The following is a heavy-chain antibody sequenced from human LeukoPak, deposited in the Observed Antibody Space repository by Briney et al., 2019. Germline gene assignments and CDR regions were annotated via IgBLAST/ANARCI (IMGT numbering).Heavy chain of an antibody. J-gene: IGHJ4*02. Sequence: ASVKVSCKASGYTFTDYYMHWVRQAPGQGFEWMGWINPNDGDTNYAQKFQGRVTMTRDASISTAHMEVSRLRSDDTAVYYCARANFLYCSSTTCLFDYWGQGTLVTVSS. CDR1: GYTFTDYY. CDR3: ARANFLYCSSTTCLFDY. CDR2: INPNDGDT. D-gene: IGHD2-2*01. V-gene: IGHV1-2*02.